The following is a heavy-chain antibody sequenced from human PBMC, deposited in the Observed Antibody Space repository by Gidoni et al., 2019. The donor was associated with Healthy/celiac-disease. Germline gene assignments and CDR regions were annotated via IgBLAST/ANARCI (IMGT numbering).Heavy chain of an antibody. CDR1: GFTFDDYA. V-gene: IGHV3-9*01. CDR3: AKGVDSSSSHYYYYGMDV. Sequence: EVQLVESGGGLVQPGRSLRLSCAASGFTFDDYAMHWVRQAPGKGLEWVSGIRWNSGSIGYADSVKGRFTISRDNAKNSLYLQMNSLRAEDTALYYCAKGVDSSSSHYYYYGMDVWGQGTTVTVSS. CDR2: IRWNSGSI. J-gene: IGHJ6*02. D-gene: IGHD6-6*01.